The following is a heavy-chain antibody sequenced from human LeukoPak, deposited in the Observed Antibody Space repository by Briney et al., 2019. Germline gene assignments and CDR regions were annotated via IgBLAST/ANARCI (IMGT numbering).Heavy chain of an antibody. V-gene: IGHV3-15*01. CDR1: GFTFSNAW. D-gene: IGHD3-10*01. CDR3: TTDSAAY. CDR2: VKRKIDGETT. J-gene: IGHJ4*02. Sequence: GGSLRLSCAASGFTFSNAWITWVRQTPGKGLEWVGRVKRKIDGETTDFAAPVKGRFAISRDDSKNMAWLQMNSLKTEDTAIYYCTTDSAAYWGQGTLVTVSS.